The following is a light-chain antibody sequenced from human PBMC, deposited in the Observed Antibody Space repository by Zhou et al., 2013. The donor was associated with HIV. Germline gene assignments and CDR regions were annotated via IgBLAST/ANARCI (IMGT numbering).Light chain of an antibody. CDR3: QQRSKWLS. J-gene: IGKJ4*01. CDR2: ATS. Sequence: EIMMTQSPATLSVSPGERATLSCRASQSVGDYLAWYQQKPGQAPRLVIYATSSRATGIPDRFSGSGSGTDFTLTITRLEPEDFAVYYCQQRSKWLSFGGGTRVEIE. CDR1: QSVGDY. V-gene: IGKV3-11*01.